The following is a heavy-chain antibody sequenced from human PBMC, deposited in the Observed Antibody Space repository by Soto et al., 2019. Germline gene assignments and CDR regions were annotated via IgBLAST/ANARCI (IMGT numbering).Heavy chain of an antibody. CDR1: GYTFTSYY. J-gene: IGHJ6*02. V-gene: IGHV1-8*02. D-gene: IGHD3-3*01. CDR2: MDPNSGST. CDR3: ARERKFDFWRKGLDV. Sequence: GASVKVSCKASGYTFTSYYIHWVRQAPGQGLEWLGWMDPNSGSTGYAQNFQGRVTMTRNISINTAHMELSSLRSEDTAVYYCARERKFDFWRKGLDVWGQGTTVTVSS.